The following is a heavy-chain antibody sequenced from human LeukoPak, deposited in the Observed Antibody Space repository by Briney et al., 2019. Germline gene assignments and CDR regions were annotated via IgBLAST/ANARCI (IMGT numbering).Heavy chain of an antibody. CDR3: ARVYGSGSYFFDY. CDR1: GGSVSSGSYY. Sequence: PSETLSLTCTVSGGSVSSGSYYWSWIRQPPGKGLEWIGYIYYSGSTNYNSSLKSRVTISVDTSKNQFSLKLSSVTAADTAVYYCARVYGSGSYFFDYWGQGTLVTVSS. J-gene: IGHJ4*02. CDR2: IYYSGST. D-gene: IGHD3-10*01. V-gene: IGHV4-61*01.